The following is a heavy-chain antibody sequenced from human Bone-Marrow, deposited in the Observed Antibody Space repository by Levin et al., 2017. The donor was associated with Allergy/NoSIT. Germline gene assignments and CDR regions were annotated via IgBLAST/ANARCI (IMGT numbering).Heavy chain of an antibody. CDR2: ISYDGNDQ. V-gene: IGHV3-30*18. J-gene: IGHJ4*02. Sequence: GGSLRLSCAASGFTFSRYGMHWVRQAPGKGLEWVAVISYDGNDQYYADSMKGRITISRDNSKNTVYLQMNSLRVEDTAVYYCAKDLPGDYDDYWGQGTLVTVSA. D-gene: IGHD4-17*01. CDR1: GFTFSRYG. CDR3: AKDLPGDYDDY.